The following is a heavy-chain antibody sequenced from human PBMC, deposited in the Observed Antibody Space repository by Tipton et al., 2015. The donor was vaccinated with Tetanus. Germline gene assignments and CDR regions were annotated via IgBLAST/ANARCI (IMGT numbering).Heavy chain of an antibody. CDR3: ARDGYRSGWYRGDYYYGMDV. V-gene: IGHV1-18*04. J-gene: IGHJ6*02. CDR2: ISAYNGNT. Sequence: QVQLVQSGAEVKKPGASVKVSCKASGYTFTSYGISWARQAPGQGLEWMGWISAYNGNTNYAQKLQGRVTMTTDTSTSTAYMELRSLRSDDTAVYYCARDGYRSGWYRGDYYYGMDVWGQGTTVTVSS. D-gene: IGHD6-19*01. CDR1: GYTFTSYG.